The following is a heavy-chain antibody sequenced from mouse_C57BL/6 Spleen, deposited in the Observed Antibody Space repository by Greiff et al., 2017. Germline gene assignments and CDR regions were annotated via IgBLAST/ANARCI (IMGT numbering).Heavy chain of an antibody. CDR1: GYAFSSYW. CDR3: AKETAQATAWFAY. J-gene: IGHJ3*01. V-gene: IGHV1-80*01. D-gene: IGHD3-2*02. Sequence: VKLMESGAELVKPGASVKISCKASGYAFSSYWMNWVKQRPGKGLEWIGQIYPGDGDTNYNGKFKGKATLTADKSSSTAYMQLSSLTSEDSAVYFCAKETAQATAWFAYWGQGTLVTVSA. CDR2: IYPGDGDT.